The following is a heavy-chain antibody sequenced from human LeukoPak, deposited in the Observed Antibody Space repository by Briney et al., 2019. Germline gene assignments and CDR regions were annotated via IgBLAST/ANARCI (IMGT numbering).Heavy chain of an antibody. Sequence: ASVKVSCKASGYTFPSYFMHWVRQAPGQGLERMGIINPTGGSTTYAQKFQGRVTMTRDTSTSTVYMELSSLRSDDTAVYYCARTAARRFDYWSQGTLVTVSS. CDR3: ARTAARRFDY. CDR2: INPTGGST. D-gene: IGHD6-6*01. J-gene: IGHJ4*02. CDR1: GYTFPSYF. V-gene: IGHV1-46*01.